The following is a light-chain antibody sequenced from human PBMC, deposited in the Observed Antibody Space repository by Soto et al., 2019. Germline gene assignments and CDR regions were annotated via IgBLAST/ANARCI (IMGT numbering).Light chain of an antibody. CDR1: QPISSTY. CDR3: QQYGGSWT. J-gene: IGKJ1*01. CDR2: ATS. V-gene: IGKV3-20*01. Sequence: EIVLTQSPGTLSLSPGERATLSCRASQPISSTYVAWYQQTPGQAPRLLIYATSNRGTGVPDRFRGSGSGTDFTLTINRLESEDFAVYYCQQYGGSWTFGKRTKVDI.